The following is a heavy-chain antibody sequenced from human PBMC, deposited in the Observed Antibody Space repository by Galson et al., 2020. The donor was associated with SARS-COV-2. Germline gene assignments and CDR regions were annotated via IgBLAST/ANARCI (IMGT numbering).Heavy chain of an antibody. CDR2: ISPDSTGR. D-gene: IGHD1-26*01. Sequence: GESLKISCAASGFTFSHSPMHWVRQAPGKGLEWVTVISPDSTGRAYTDSAKGRFIISRDNSENTLTLQMNSLRPEDTAVYYCAREKGSSGKAGYFDYWGQGTLVTVSS. CDR1: GFTFSHSP. J-gene: IGHJ4*02. V-gene: IGHV3-30*10. CDR3: AREKGSSGKAGYFDY.